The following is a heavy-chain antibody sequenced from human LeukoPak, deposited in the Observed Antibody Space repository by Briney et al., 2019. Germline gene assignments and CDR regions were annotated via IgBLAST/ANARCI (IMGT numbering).Heavy chain of an antibody. D-gene: IGHD4-17*01. J-gene: IGHJ4*02. Sequence: PSETLSLTCTVSGGSISSYYWSWIRQPPGKGLEWIGYIYYSGSTNYNPSLKSRVTISVDTSKNQFSLKLSSVTAADTAVYYCARGGDDYGDYGGYYFDYWGQGTLATVSS. CDR1: GGSISSYY. CDR2: IYYSGST. CDR3: ARGGDDYGDYGGYYFDY. V-gene: IGHV4-59*01.